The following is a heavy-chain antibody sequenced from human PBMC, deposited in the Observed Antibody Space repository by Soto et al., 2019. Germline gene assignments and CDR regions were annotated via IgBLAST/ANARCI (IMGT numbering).Heavy chain of an antibody. CDR2: LNGGTGQT. D-gene: IGHD3-10*01. CDR1: GYSFSTYG. J-gene: IGHJ6*02. Sequence: SVKVSCEASGYSFSTYGMHWVRQAPVQSLEWMGWLNGGTGQTRYSQRFQDRLIITRDTSASTGYMELRSLRSEDTAVYYCARGKGMEENYFYYGMDIWGQGTTVTVYS. V-gene: IGHV1-3*01. CDR3: ARGKGMEENYFYYGMDI.